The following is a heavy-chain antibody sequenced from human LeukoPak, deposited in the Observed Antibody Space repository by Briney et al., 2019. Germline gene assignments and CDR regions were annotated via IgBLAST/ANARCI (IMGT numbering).Heavy chain of an antibody. CDR1: GVTFSSYA. D-gene: IGHD5-24*01. V-gene: IGHV3-30-3*01. CDR3: ARDGRDGLQSFDFDY. CDR2: ISYDGSNK. Sequence: GRSLRLSCAASGVTFSSYAMHWVRQAPGKGLEWVAVISYDGSNKYYADSVKGRFTISRDNSKNTLYLQMNSLRAEDTAVYYCARDGRDGLQSFDFDYWGQGTLVTVSS. J-gene: IGHJ4*02.